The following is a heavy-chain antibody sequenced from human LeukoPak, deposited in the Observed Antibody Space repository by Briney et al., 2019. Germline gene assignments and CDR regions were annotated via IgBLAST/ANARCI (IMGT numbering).Heavy chain of an antibody. CDR3: ARDDDSSGYYYGGDY. CDR2: ISYDGSNK. D-gene: IGHD3-22*01. CDR1: GFTFSSYA. V-gene: IGHV3-30-3*01. Sequence: PGGSLRLSCAASGFTFSSYAMHWVRQAPGKGLEWVAVISYDGSNKYYADSVKGRFTISRDNSKNSLYLQMNSLRAEDTAVYYCARDDDSSGYYYGGDYWGQGTLVTVSS. J-gene: IGHJ4*02.